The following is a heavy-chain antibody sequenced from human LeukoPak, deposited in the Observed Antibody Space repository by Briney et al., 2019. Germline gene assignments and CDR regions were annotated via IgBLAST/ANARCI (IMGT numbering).Heavy chain of an antibody. V-gene: IGHV3-33*05. J-gene: IGHJ4*02. CDR3: ARDRQYYYGSGNEKGYFDY. D-gene: IGHD3-10*01. Sequence: PGGSLRLSCAASGFTFSDYGMHWVRQAPGKGLEWVAGILDVGSQKYYADSVKGRFTISRDNSKNTLSLQMHSLRAEDTAVYYCARDRQYYYGSGNEKGYFDYWGEGTLVTVPS. CDR2: ILDVGSQK. CDR1: GFTFSDYG.